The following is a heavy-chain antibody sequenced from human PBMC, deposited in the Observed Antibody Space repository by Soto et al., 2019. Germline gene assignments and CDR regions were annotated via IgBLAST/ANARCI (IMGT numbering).Heavy chain of an antibody. CDR3: AKDRASDCDFDY. CDR1: GFTFSSYG. V-gene: IGHV3-30*18. Sequence: PGGSLRLSCAASGFTFSSYGMHWVRQAPGKGLEWVAVISYDGSNKYYADSVKGRFTISRDNSKNTLYLQMNSLRAEDTAVYYCAKDRASDCDFDYWGQGTLVTVSS. J-gene: IGHJ4*02. D-gene: IGHD2-21*02. CDR2: ISYDGSNK.